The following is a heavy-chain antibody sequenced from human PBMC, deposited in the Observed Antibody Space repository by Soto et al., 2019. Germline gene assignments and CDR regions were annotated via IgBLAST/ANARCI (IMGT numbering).Heavy chain of an antibody. Sequence: SETLSLTCTVSGGSISSSSYYWGWIRQPPGKGLEWIGSIYYSGSTYYNPSLKSRVTISVDTSKNQFSLKLSSVTAADTAVYYCARQHGAGPMVRGVIITNYYYYYGMDVWGQGTTGTVS. J-gene: IGHJ6*02. CDR2: IYYSGST. CDR3: ARQHGAGPMVRGVIITNYYYYYGMDV. D-gene: IGHD3-10*01. V-gene: IGHV4-39*01. CDR1: GGSISSSSYY.